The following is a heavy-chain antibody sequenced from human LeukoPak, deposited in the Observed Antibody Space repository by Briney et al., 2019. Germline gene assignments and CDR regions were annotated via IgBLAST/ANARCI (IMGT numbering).Heavy chain of an antibody. CDR2: INHSGST. J-gene: IGHJ5*02. Sequence: SETLSLTCAVYGGSFSGYYWSWIRQPPGKGLGWIGEINHSGSTNYNPSLKSRVTISVDTSKNQFSLKLSSVTAADTAVYYCARVVPLYGSGSYWSGWFDPWGQGTLVTVSS. CDR3: ARVVPLYGSGSYWSGWFDP. V-gene: IGHV4-34*01. CDR1: GGSFSGYY. D-gene: IGHD3-10*01.